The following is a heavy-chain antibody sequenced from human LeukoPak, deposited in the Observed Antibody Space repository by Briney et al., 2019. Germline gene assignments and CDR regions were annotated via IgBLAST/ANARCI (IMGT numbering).Heavy chain of an antibody. Sequence: GGSLRLSCAASGFTFNIYAMSWVRQAPGKGLEWVSIINEGGSGAYYADSVKGWFTISRDNSKNTLYLEMDSLRVEDTAVYYCAREKEVGFGETNGYWGQGTLVTVSS. D-gene: IGHD1-26*01. CDR1: GFTFNIYA. CDR3: AREKEVGFGETNGY. V-gene: IGHV3-23*01. CDR2: INEGGSGA. J-gene: IGHJ4*02.